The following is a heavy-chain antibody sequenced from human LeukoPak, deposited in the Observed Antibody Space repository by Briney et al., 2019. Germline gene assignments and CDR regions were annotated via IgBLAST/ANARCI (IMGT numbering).Heavy chain of an antibody. CDR3: STQVGSGWPIES. D-gene: IGHD6-19*01. CDR2: ISSKTYGATT. CDR1: GFTFGDYA. V-gene: IGHV3-49*04. Sequence: GGSLRLSCTASGFTFGDYALTWVRQAPGKGLEWVGFISSKTYGATTQYAASVKGRFTISRDDSKSIAYLQMNSLKSEDTAVYYCSTQVGSGWPIESWGQGTLVTVSS. J-gene: IGHJ4*02.